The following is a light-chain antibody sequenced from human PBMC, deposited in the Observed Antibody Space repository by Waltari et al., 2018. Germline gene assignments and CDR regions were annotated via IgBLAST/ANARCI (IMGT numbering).Light chain of an antibody. CDR1: QSVLYSSNDKTY. V-gene: IGKV4-1*01. Sequence: DIVMTQSQDSLAVSLGERATIHCKSSQSVLYSSNDKTYLAWYQKKPGQPPKLLISWASTRESGVPDRFSGSGSGTDFTLTISSLQAEDVAVYYCQQYYSAPYTFGQGTKLEIK. CDR2: WAS. J-gene: IGKJ2*01. CDR3: QQYYSAPYT.